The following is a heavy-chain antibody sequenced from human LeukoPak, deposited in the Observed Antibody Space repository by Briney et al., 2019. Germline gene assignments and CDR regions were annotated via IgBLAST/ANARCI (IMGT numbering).Heavy chain of an antibody. Sequence: SETLSLTCTVAGGSISSYYWSWIRQPPGKGLEWIGNIYYSGSTNYNPSLKSRVTISVDTSKNQFSLKLSSVTAADTAVYYCARDKKGTNYYYYMDVWGKGTTVTISS. CDR1: GGSISSYY. CDR2: IYYSGST. D-gene: IGHD2-8*01. J-gene: IGHJ6*03. CDR3: ARDKKGTNYYYYMDV. V-gene: IGHV4-59*01.